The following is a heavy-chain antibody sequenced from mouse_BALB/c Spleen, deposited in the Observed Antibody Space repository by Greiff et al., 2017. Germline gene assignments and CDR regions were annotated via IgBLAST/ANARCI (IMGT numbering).Heavy chain of an antibody. CDR3: ARDNYDYDDEAMDY. V-gene: IGHV1-9*01. Sequence: VQLQQSGAELMKPGASVKISCKATGYTFSSYWIEWVKQRPGHGLEWIGEILPGSGSTNYNEKFKGKATFTADTSSNTAYMQLSSLTSEDSAVYYCARDNYDYDDEAMDYWGQGTSVTVSS. CDR1: GYTFSSYW. D-gene: IGHD2-4*01. J-gene: IGHJ4*01. CDR2: ILPGSGST.